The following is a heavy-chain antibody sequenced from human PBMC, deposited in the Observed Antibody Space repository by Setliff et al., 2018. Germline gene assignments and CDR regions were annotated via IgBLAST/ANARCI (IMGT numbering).Heavy chain of an antibody. Sequence: VFGESLIDYSWHWIRQPPGKGLEWIGEYSHSGGSKYHPSLEGRVTISADESKRQVSLKLTSLTAADTAVYYCASPQARGFWARYYFDLWGQGTLVTVSS. J-gene: IGHJ4*02. D-gene: IGHD6-6*01. CDR1: GESLIDYS. CDR2: YSHSGGS. V-gene: IGHV4-34*01. CDR3: ASPQARGFWARYYFDL.